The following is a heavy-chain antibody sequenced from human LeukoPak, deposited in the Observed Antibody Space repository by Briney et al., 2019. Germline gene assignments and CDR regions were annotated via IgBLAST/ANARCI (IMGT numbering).Heavy chain of an antibody. CDR1: GGSISSSSYY. CDR3: ARQAPGYSYGYVY. V-gene: IGHV4-39*01. J-gene: IGHJ4*02. CDR2: IYYRGST. D-gene: IGHD5-18*01. Sequence: SETLSLTCTVSGGSISSSSYYWGWIRQPPGKGLEWIGSIYYRGSTYYNPSLKSRVTISVDTSKNQFSLKLSSVTAADTAVYYCARQAPGYSYGYVYWGQGTLVTVSS.